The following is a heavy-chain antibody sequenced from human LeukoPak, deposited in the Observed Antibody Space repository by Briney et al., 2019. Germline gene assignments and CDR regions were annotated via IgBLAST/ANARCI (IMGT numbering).Heavy chain of an antibody. D-gene: IGHD2-2*02. CDR3: AIGGDSTTSCYRCFDY. CDR1: GYRFTSYW. CDR2: IYPDGYDT. Sequence: KSGESLKISCKGSGYRFTSYWIGWVRQMPGKGLEWMGVIYPDGYDTRYSPSVEGQVTISADKSISTAYLQWSSLKASDTAMYYCAIGGDSTTSCYRCFDYWGQGTLVTVSS. V-gene: IGHV5-51*01. J-gene: IGHJ4*02.